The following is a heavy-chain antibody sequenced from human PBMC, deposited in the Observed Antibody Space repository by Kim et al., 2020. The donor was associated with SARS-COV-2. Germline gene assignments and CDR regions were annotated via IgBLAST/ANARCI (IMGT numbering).Heavy chain of an antibody. J-gene: IGHJ4*02. Sequence: YADSVKGRFTISRDNSKNTLYLQMNSLRSENTAVYYCAVETSWADWNFAYWGQGTLVTVSS. CDR3: AVETSWADWNFAY. V-gene: IGHV3-33*01. D-gene: IGHD1-1*01.